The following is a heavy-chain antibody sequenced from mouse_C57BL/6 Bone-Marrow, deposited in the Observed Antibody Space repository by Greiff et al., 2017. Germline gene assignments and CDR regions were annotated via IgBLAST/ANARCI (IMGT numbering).Heavy chain of an antibody. D-gene: IGHD2-3*01. V-gene: IGHV1-62-2*01. CDR2: FYPGSGSI. J-gene: IGHJ4*01. CDR3: ERHEGGGGYCVYAIDY. Sequence: QVQLQPPGAELVKPGASVQLSCKASGYTFTTYTIHWVKQRSGQGLEWIGWFYPGSGSIKYNEKFKDTATMTADKSSSTVYMELSRLTTEDSAVFFCERHEGGGGYCVYAIDYWGQGTSVTVSS. CDR1: GYTFTTYT.